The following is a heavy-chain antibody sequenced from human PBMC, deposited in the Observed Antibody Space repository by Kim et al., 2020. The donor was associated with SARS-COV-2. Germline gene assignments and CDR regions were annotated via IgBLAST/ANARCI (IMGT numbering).Heavy chain of an antibody. V-gene: IGHV3-23*01. CDR1: GFTFSSYA. CDR3: ATDTELMGYYYYGMDV. J-gene: IGHJ6*02. Sequence: GGSLRLSCAASGFTFSSYAMSWVRQAPGKGLEWVSSISGSGGNTYYADSVKGRFTISRDNSKNTLYLQMNSLRAEDTAVYYCATDTELMGYYYYGMDVWGQGTTVTVSS. D-gene: IGHD2-8*01. CDR2: ISGSGGNT.